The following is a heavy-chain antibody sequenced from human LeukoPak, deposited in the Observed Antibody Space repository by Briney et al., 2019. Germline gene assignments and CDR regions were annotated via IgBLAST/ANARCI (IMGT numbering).Heavy chain of an antibody. J-gene: IGHJ4*02. CDR2: IYYSGST. CDR3: ARGGRSMGYCSGGSCPLAPEFDY. V-gene: IGHV4-30-4*02. D-gene: IGHD2-15*01. CDR1: GGSISSGDYY. Sequence: PSETLSLTCTVSGGSISSGDYYWSWIRQPPGKGLEWIGYIYYSGSTYYNPSLKSRVTISVDTSKNQFSLKLSSVTAADTAVYYCARGGRSMGYCSGGSCPLAPEFDYWGQGTLVTVSS.